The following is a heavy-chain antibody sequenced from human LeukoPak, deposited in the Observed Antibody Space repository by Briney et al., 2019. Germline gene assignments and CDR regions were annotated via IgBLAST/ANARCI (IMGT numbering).Heavy chain of an antibody. CDR1: GGSISSYY. Sequence: SETLSLTCTVSGGSISSYYWSWIRQPAGKGLEWIGRIYTSGSTNYNPSLKSRVTISVDTSKNQFSLKLSSVTAADTAVYYCARGQDDSSGHSPYFFDYWGQGTLVTVSS. CDR2: IYTSGST. J-gene: IGHJ4*02. D-gene: IGHD3-22*01. CDR3: ARGQDDSSGHSPYFFDY. V-gene: IGHV4-4*07.